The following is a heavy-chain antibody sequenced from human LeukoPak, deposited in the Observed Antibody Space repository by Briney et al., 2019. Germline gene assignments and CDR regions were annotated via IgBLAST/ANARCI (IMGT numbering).Heavy chain of an antibody. J-gene: IGHJ4*02. CDR2: TYYSGNT. V-gene: IGHV4-59*11. CDR3: ARNKESNSWYPVFDY. D-gene: IGHD6-13*01. Sequence: SETLSLTCTVSGGSISSHYWSWIRQPPGKGLEWIGYTYYSGNTNYNPSLKSRVTISVDKSNNQFSLKLSSVTAADTAVYYCARNKESNSWYPVFDYWGQGTLVTVSS. CDR1: GGSISSHY.